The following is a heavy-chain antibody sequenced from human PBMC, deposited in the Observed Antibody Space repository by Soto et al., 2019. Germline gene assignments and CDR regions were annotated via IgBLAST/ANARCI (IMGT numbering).Heavy chain of an antibody. D-gene: IGHD1-26*01. J-gene: IGHJ4*01. CDR2: IYWDDDK. CDR3: ARLYSGSYFDS. CDR1: GFSFSINAVG. V-gene: IGHV2-5*02. Sequence: QITLKESGPALVKPTQTLTLTCTFSGFSFSINAVGVGWIRHPPGRALEWLALIYWDDDKRYSPSLKSRLTITKDTSKQQVVLSMTNMDPVDTATYYCARLYSGSYFDSWGQGTLVTVSA.